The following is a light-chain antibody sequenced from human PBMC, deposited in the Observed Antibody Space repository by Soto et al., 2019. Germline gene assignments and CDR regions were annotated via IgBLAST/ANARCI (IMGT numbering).Light chain of an antibody. J-gene: IGLJ3*02. Sequence: QSALTQPRSVSGSPGQSVTISCTGTSSDVGGYNYVSWYQQHPGKAPKLMIYDVSKRPSGVPDRFSGSKSGNTASLTISGLQDDDEADCYCGSEEGIYVFGGGTKLTVL. CDR3: GSEEGIYV. CDR1: SSDVGGYNY. CDR2: DVS. V-gene: IGLV2-11*01.